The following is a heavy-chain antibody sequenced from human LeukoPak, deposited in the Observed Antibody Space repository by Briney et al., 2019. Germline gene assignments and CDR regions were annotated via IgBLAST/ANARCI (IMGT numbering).Heavy chain of an antibody. CDR1: GFIFGDFW. Sequence: GGSLRHSCAASGFIFGDFWMVWVRQAPGKGLEWVASINENGRETYYAASVTGRFTISRDTAKNSVYLQMSALRAEDTAVYYCARDGITCTRDYWGQGALVTVSS. CDR3: ARDGITCTRDY. J-gene: IGHJ4*02. CDR2: INENGRET. V-gene: IGHV3-7*01. D-gene: IGHD1-7*01.